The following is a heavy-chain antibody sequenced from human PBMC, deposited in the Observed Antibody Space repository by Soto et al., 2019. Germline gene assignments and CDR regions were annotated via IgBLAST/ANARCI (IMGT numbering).Heavy chain of an antibody. CDR3: ARRKERSGPHYFDS. V-gene: IGHV1-8*01. Sequence: SVNVSRKPSGYTFITYDINWVRQAPGQGLEWMGWMNPYNGNAGYAQKFQGRVTRTRNTSISTAYMELTSLKSNDTAVYFCARRKERSGPHYFDSWGQGTLVTVSS. CDR2: MNPYNGNA. CDR1: GYTFITYD. D-gene: IGHD1-1*01. J-gene: IGHJ4*02.